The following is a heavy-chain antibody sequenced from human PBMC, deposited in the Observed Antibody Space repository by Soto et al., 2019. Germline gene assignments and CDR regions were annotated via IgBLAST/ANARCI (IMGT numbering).Heavy chain of an antibody. CDR3: ARRVDNYDSSGDANDI. CDR2: INHSGST. CDR1: GGSFSGYY. V-gene: IGHV4-34*01. Sequence: NPSETLSLTCAVYGGSFSGYYWSWIRQPPGKGLEWIGEINHSGSTSYNPSLKSRVTMSVDTSKNEFSLKLTSVTAADTAVYYCARRVDNYDSSGDANDIWGQGTMVTVSS. J-gene: IGHJ3*02. D-gene: IGHD3-22*01.